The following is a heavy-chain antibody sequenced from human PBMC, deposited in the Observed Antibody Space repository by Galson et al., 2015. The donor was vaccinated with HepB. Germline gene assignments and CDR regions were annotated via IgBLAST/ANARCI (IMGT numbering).Heavy chain of an antibody. V-gene: IGHV4-4*07. D-gene: IGHD6-19*01. Sequence: SETLSLTCTVSGGSISDNYWSWIRQPAGKGLEWIGRIYPSGSTYYNPSLMSRVTMSADTSKNQLSLNLNSVTAADTAVYYCARDPPYSFGWYFDCWGQGTLVTVSS. CDR1: GGSISDNY. CDR3: ARDPPYSFGWYFDC. CDR2: IYPSGST. J-gene: IGHJ4*02.